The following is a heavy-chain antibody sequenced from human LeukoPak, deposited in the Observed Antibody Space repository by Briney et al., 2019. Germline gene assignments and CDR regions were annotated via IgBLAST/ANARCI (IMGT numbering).Heavy chain of an antibody. CDR1: GGSISNSSYY. J-gene: IGHJ4*02. V-gene: IGHV4-39*01. CDR3: ARLRAYSSGWTVYYFDY. CDR2: IYYSGST. Sequence: SETLSLTCTVSGGSISNSSYYWGWIRQPPGKGLEWIGSIYYSGSTYYNPSLKSRVTISVDTSKNQFSLKLSSVTAADTAVYYCARLRAYSSGWTVYYFDYWGQGTLVTVSS. D-gene: IGHD6-19*01.